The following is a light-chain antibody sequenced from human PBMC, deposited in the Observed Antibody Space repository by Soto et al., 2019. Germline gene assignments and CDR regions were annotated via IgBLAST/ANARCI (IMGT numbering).Light chain of an antibody. J-gene: IGLJ1*01. Sequence: QAALTQPPSASGSPGQSVTISCTGTSSDVGGYNFVSWFQHHPGKAPKLMIYDVSKRPSGVPDRFSGSKSGNTASLTVSGLQAEDEADYYCCSYAGSKNYVFGTGTKVTVL. CDR1: SSDVGGYNF. V-gene: IGLV2-8*01. CDR3: CSYAGSKNYV. CDR2: DVS.